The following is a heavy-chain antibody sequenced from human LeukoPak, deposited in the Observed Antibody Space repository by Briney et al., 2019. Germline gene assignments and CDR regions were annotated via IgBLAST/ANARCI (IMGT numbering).Heavy chain of an antibody. J-gene: IGHJ3*02. CDR2: ISSSTNYI. D-gene: IGHD4-17*01. Sequence: PGGSLRLSCAASGITVSTNYMNWVRQAPGKGLQWVSFISSSTNYIYCADSVKGRFTISRDNAKDSLYLQMNSLTAEDTAVYYCARGPNGRTFDIWGQGTMVTVSS. V-gene: IGHV3-21*01. CDR3: ARGPNGRTFDI. CDR1: GITVSTNY.